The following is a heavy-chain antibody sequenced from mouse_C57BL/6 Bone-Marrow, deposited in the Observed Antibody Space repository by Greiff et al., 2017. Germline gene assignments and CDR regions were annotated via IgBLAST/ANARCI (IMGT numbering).Heavy chain of an antibody. CDR2: IDPSDSYT. CDR3: ARDGYYPPWFAY. D-gene: IGHD2-3*01. J-gene: IGHJ3*01. Sequence: QVQLQQPGAELVMPGASVKLSCTASGYTFTSYWMHWVKQRPGQGLEWIGEIDPSDSYTNYNQKFQGKSTLTVDKSSSTAYMQLSSLTSEDSAVYTCARDGYYPPWFAYWGQGTLVTVSA. CDR1: GYTFTSYW. V-gene: IGHV1-69*01.